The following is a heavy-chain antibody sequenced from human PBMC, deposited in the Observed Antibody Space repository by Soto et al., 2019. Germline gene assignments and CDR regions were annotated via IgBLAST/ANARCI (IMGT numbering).Heavy chain of an antibody. CDR3: ARAEAYCGGDCYSDYYYYMDV. J-gene: IGHJ6*03. CDR2: INPNSGGT. V-gene: IGHV1-2*04. D-gene: IGHD2-21*01. Sequence: ASVTVSCKDSGYTLTGYYIHWVRQDPGQGLEWMGWINPNSGGTNYAQKFQGWVTMTRDTSISTAYMELSRLRSDDTAVYYCARAEAYCGGDCYSDYYYYMDVWGKGTTVTVSS. CDR1: GYTLTGYY.